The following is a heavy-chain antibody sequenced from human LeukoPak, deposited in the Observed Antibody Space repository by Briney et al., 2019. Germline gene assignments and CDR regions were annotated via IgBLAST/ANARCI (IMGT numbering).Heavy chain of an antibody. CDR2: IYTSGST. Sequence: SETLSLTCAVSGGSISSGSYYWSWIRQPAGTGLEWIGRIYTSGSTNYNPSLKSRVTISVDTSKNQFSLKLSSVTAADTAVYYCARDPQYDYVWGSYRYSDWFDPWGQGTLVTVSS. V-gene: IGHV4-61*02. CDR1: GGSISSGSYY. CDR3: ARDPQYDYVWGSYRYSDWFDP. D-gene: IGHD3-16*02. J-gene: IGHJ5*02.